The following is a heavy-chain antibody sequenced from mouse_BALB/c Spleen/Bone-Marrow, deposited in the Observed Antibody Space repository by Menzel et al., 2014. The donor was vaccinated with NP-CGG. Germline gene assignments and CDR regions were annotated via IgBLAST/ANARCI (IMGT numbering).Heavy chain of an antibody. CDR2: IYPGNSDT. D-gene: IGHD1-2*01. J-gene: IGHJ2*01. CDR3: TKEWYYGIDY. CDR1: GYSFTSYW. V-gene: IGHV1-5*01. Sequence: EVQLVESGTVLARPGASVKMSCKASGYSFTSYWMHWVKQRPGQGLEWIGAIYPGNSDTSYNQKFKGKAKLTAVTSASTAYMELSSLTNEDSAVYYCTKEWYYGIDYWGQGTTLTVSS.